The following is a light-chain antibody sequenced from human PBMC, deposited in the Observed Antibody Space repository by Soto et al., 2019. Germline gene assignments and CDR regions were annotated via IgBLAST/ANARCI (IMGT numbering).Light chain of an antibody. J-gene: IGKJ4*01. CDR1: QSINTF. CDR2: DAS. CDR3: QQRSIWPLT. V-gene: IGKV3-11*01. Sequence: EVLLTQSPATLSVSPGESVTLSCRASQSINTFLAWYQQKPGQAPRLLIYDASYRAAGIPARFSGRGSWTDFTLTINSLEPEDFAVYHCQQRSIWPLTFGGGTRVE.